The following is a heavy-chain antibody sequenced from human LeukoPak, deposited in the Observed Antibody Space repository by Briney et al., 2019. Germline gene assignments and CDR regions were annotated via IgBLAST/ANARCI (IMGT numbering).Heavy chain of an antibody. Sequence: SETLSLTCTVSGGSISSYYWSWIRQPPGKGLEWIGYIYYSGSTYYNPSLKSRVTISVDTSKNQFSLKLSSVTAADTAVYYCARLGSSPFFDYWGQGTLVTVSS. CDR2: IYYSGST. J-gene: IGHJ4*02. V-gene: IGHV4-59*12. CDR1: GGSISSYY. CDR3: ARLGSSPFFDY. D-gene: IGHD1-26*01.